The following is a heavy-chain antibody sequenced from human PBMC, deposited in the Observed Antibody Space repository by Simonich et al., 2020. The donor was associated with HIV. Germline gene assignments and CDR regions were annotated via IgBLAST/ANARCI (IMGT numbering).Heavy chain of an antibody. CDR1: GGSISSSSYY. D-gene: IGHD5-12*01. V-gene: IGHV4-39*07. J-gene: IGHJ4*02. Sequence: QLQLQESGPGLVKPSETLSLTCSVSGGSISSSSYYWGWIRQPPGKGLEWIGEFIQSGSTNYNPSLKSRVTISVDTSKNQFSLKLSSVTAADTAVYYCASRGYGGYGLFAYWGQGTLVTVSS. CDR3: ASRGYGGYGLFAY. CDR2: FIQSGST.